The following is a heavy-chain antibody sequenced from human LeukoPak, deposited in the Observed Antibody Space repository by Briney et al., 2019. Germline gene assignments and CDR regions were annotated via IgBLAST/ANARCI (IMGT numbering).Heavy chain of an antibody. CDR3: ARDMVQYTHGEGGY. CDR1: GYTFTTYG. J-gene: IGHJ4*02. D-gene: IGHD4/OR15-4a*01. CDR2: ISTYSGNT. Sequence: ASVKVSRKASGYTFTTYGITWVRQAPGQGLEWMGWISTYSGNTNYALKFQGRLTMTTDTSTSTVNMELRSLRSDDTAVYYCARDMVQYTHGEGGYWGQGTLVTVSS. V-gene: IGHV1-18*01.